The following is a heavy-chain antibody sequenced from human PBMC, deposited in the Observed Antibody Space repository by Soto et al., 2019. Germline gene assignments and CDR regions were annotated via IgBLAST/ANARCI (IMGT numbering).Heavy chain of an antibody. Sequence: ETLSLTCSVSGGSISHYYWSWIRQSPGKGLEWIGYAYYSGSTDYNPSLKSRVTMAVDTSKTQVSLKRNSVTTPATAVYYRARVEGQYSYGLWSALDYYSGRDVWGQATTVTVSS. D-gene: IGHD5-18*01. CDR3: ARVEGQYSYGLWSALDYYSGRDV. V-gene: IGHV4-59*01. CDR1: GGSISHYY. CDR2: AYYSGST. J-gene: IGHJ6*02.